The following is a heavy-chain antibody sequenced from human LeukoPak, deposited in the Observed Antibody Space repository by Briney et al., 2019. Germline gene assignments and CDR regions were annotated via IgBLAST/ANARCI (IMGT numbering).Heavy chain of an antibody. CDR1: GGTFSSYA. Sequence: ASVKVSCKASGGTFSSYAISWVRQAPGQGLEWVGGIIPIFGTANYAQKFQGRVTITADESTSTAYMELSSLRSEDTAVYYCARDLRPLTGEEYYYYYMDVWGKGTTVTVSS. D-gene: IGHD7-27*01. V-gene: IGHV1-69*13. J-gene: IGHJ6*03. CDR3: ARDLRPLTGEEYYYYYMDV. CDR2: IIPIFGTA.